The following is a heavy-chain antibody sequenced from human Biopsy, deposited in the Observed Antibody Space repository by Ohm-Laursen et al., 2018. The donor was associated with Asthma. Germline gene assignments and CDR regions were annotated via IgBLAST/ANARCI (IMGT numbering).Heavy chain of an antibody. CDR3: ARTYYDFLTGQVKDVFGV. J-gene: IGHJ3*01. V-gene: IGHV1-3*04. CDR1: GYNFISFA. CDR2: VNTGNGDT. D-gene: IGHD3-9*01. Sequence: SVKVSCKASGYNFISFAIHWVRQAPGQRLEWMGWVNTGNGDTKNSQKFQGRVTITRDTSASTAYMELRSPRSEDTATYYCARTYYDFLTGQVKDVFGVWGQGTMVTVSS.